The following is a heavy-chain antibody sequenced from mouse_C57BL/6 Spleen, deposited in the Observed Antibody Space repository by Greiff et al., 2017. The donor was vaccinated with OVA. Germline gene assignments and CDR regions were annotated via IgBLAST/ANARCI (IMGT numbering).Heavy chain of an antibody. J-gene: IGHJ4*01. V-gene: IGHV1-19*01. D-gene: IGHD2-1*01. CDR1: GYTFTDYY. CDR2: INPYNGGT. Sequence: EVQLQQSGPVLVKPGASVKMSCKASGYTFTDYYMNWVKQSHGKSLEWIGVINPYNGGTSYNQKFKGKATLTVDKSSSTAYMELNSLTSEDSAVYYWARRAIYCGKGGAMDYWGQGTSVTVSS. CDR3: ARRAIYCGKGGAMDY.